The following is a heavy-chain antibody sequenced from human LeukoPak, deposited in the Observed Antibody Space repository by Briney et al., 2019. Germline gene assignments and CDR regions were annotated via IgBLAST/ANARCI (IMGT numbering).Heavy chain of an antibody. D-gene: IGHD6-13*01. Sequence: GESLKISCKGSGYSFTSYWIGWVRQMPGKGLGWMGIIYPGDSDTRYSPSFQGQVTISADKSISTAYLQWSSLKASDTAMYYCARFKQQLVRAFYFDYWGQGTLVTVSS. V-gene: IGHV5-51*01. J-gene: IGHJ4*02. CDR1: GYSFTSYW. CDR2: IYPGDSDT. CDR3: ARFKQQLVRAFYFDY.